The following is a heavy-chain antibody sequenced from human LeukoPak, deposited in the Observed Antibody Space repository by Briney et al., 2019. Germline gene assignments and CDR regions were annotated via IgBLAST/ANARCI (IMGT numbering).Heavy chain of an antibody. Sequence: SETLSLTCTVSGGSISSGNYYWSWIRQHPGKGLEWIGYIHHSGSTYYNPSLKSRVIISVDTSKNQFPLKLNSVTAADTAVYYCASYGSGSYRFDPWGQGTLVTVSS. D-gene: IGHD3-10*01. CDR2: IHHSGST. J-gene: IGHJ5*02. CDR3: ASYGSGSYRFDP. V-gene: IGHV4-31*03. CDR1: GGSISSGNYY.